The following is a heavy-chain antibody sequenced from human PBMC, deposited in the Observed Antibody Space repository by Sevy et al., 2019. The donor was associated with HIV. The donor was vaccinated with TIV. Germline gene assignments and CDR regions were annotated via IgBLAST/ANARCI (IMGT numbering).Heavy chain of an antibody. V-gene: IGHV4-31*03. Sequence: SETVSLTCTVSGGSISSGGYYWSWIRQHPGQGLEWIGYIYYSGSTYYNPSLKSRVTISVDTSKNQFSLKLSSVTAADTAMYYCARDRQDYGYYAGLFDYWGRGTLVTVSS. CDR3: ARDRQDYGYYAGLFDY. CDR2: IYYSGST. CDR1: GGSISSGGYY. J-gene: IGHJ4*02. D-gene: IGHD4-17*01.